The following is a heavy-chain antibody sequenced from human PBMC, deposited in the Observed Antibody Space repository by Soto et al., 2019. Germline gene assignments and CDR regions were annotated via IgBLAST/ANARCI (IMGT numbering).Heavy chain of an antibody. CDR2: IFYSGST. D-gene: IGHD2-21*02. CDR1: GGSVKNYL. Sequence: SETLSLTFTVAGGSVKNYLWSWFRQPHSKGLEWISYIFYSGSTIHNPSLKSRVTMSVDWSKYQFSLRLDSVTAADTAVYYCARIFPSCCGGDCPFFDSWGQGTLVTVSS. CDR3: ARIFPSCCGGDCPFFDS. V-gene: IGHV4-59*02. J-gene: IGHJ4*02.